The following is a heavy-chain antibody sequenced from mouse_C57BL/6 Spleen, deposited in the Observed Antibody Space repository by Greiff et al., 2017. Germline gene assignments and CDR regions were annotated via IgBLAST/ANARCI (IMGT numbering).Heavy chain of an antibody. CDR3: ARSPDYYGSSFLYFDY. V-gene: IGHV5-16*01. Sequence: DVQLVESEGGLVQPGSSMKLSCTASGFTFSDYYMAWVRQVPEKGLEWVANINYDGSSTYYLDSLKSRFIISRDNAKNILYLQMSSLKSEDTATYYCARSPDYYGSSFLYFDYWGQGTTLTVSS. CDR1: GFTFSDYY. D-gene: IGHD1-1*01. CDR2: INYDGSST. J-gene: IGHJ2*01.